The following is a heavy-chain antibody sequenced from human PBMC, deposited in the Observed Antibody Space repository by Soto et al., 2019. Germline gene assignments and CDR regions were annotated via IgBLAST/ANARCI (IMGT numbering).Heavy chain of an antibody. V-gene: IGHV4-59*01. D-gene: IGHD5-12*01. CDR2: IYYSGST. CDR1: GGSISSYY. CDR3: ARGRGLLYAATIFYYYMDV. Sequence: PSETLSLTCTVSGGSISSYYWSWIRQPPGKGLEWIGYIYYSGSTNYNPSLKSRVTISVDTSKNQFSLKLSSVTAADTAVYYCARGRGLLYAATIFYYYMDVCGKGTSVTVSS. J-gene: IGHJ6*03.